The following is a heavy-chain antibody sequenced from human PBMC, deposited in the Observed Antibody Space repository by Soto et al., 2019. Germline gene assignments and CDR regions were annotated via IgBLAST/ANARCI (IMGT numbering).Heavy chain of an antibody. V-gene: IGHV3-23*01. D-gene: IGHD1-7*01. J-gene: IGHJ4*02. Sequence: GGSLRLSCTASGFNLRDQALSWVRQAPGGGLEWVSGISGMEDRTNYADFVKGRFSISKDRAKTTLNLQMKGLRDDDTAVYYCAKNYTGGWGQGNQVTVSS. CDR2: ISGMEDRT. CDR1: GFNLRDQA. CDR3: AKNYTGG.